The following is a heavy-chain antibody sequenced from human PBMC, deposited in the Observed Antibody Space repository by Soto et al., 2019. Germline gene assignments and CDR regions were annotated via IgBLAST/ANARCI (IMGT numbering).Heavy chain of an antibody. Sequence: GGALRLSCSASGFTFSGSAMHWVRQASGKGLEWVGRIRSKANSYATAYAASVKGRFTISRDDSKNTAYLQMNSLKTEDTAVYYCTRLLAYCGGDCYPRDYWGQGTLVTVSS. J-gene: IGHJ4*02. V-gene: IGHV3-73*01. CDR1: GFTFSGSA. CDR3: TRLLAYCGGDCYPRDY. D-gene: IGHD2-21*02. CDR2: IRSKANSYAT.